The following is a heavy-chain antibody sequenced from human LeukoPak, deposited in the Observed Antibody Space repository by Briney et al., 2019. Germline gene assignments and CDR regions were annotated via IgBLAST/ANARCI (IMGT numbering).Heavy chain of an antibody. D-gene: IGHD5-12*01. V-gene: IGHV3-23*01. Sequence: PGGSLRLSCAASGFTFSSYAMSWVRQAPGKGLEWVSTIGGSGGSTYYADSVKGRFSISRDDSKNTLFLQMNSLRAEDTALYYCAKNQRGGYASGFACWGQGTLVTVSA. CDR2: IGGSGGST. CDR1: GFTFSSYA. CDR3: AKNQRGGYASGFAC. J-gene: IGHJ4*01.